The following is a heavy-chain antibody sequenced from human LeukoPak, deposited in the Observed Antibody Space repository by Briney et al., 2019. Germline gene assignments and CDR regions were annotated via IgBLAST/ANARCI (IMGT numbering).Heavy chain of an antibody. J-gene: IGHJ6*03. CDR1: GGSISSYY. V-gene: IGHV4-4*07. Sequence: PSETLSLTCTVSGGSISSYYWSWIRQPAGKGLEWIGRIYTSGSTNYNPSLKSRVTMSVDTSKNQFSLKLSSVTAADTAVYYCARVTESYGSGRRHNYYYYMDVWGKGTTVTISS. CDR3: ARVTESYGSGRRHNYYYYMDV. D-gene: IGHD3-10*01. CDR2: IYTSGST.